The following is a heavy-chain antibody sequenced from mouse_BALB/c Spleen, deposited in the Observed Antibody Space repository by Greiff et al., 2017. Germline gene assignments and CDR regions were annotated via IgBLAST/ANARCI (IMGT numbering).Heavy chain of an antibody. D-gene: IGHD2-3*01. Sequence: VKLVESGPGLVAPSQSLSITCTVSGFSLTGYGVNWVRQPPGKGLEWLGMIWGDGSTDYNSALKSRLSISKDNSKSQVFLKMNSLQTDDTARYYCAREDGYYIYAMDYWGQGTSVTVSS. J-gene: IGHJ4*01. CDR2: IWGDGST. CDR1: GFSLTGYG. V-gene: IGHV2-6-7*01. CDR3: AREDGYYIYAMDY.